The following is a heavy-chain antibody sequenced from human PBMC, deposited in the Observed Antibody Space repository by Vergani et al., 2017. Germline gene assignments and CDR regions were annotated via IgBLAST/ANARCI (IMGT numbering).Heavy chain of an antibody. D-gene: IGHD1-1*01. V-gene: IGHV3-21*01. CDR2: ISSSSSYI. Sequence: EVQLVESGGGLVQPGGSLRLSCSASGFTFSSYSMNWVRQAPGKGLEWVSSISSSSSYIYYADSVKGRFTISRDNAKNSLYLQMNSLRAEDTAVYYCARDRYNWNDGGASGYYGMDVWGQGTTVTVSS. CDR1: GFTFSSYS. J-gene: IGHJ6*02. CDR3: ARDRYNWNDGGASGYYGMDV.